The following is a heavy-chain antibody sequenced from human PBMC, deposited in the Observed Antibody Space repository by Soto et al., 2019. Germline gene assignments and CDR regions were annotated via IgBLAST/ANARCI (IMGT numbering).Heavy chain of an antibody. J-gene: IGHJ3*02. D-gene: IGHD3-22*01. CDR3: ARDGGYYYDSRNDAFDI. Sequence: SETLSLTCTVSGGSISSYYWSWIRQPPGKGLEWIGYIYYSGGTNYAQKFQGWVTMTRDTSISTAYMELSRLRSDDTAVYYCARDGGYYYDSRNDAFDIWGQGTMVTVSS. V-gene: IGHV4-59*01. CDR2: IYYSGGT. CDR1: GGSISSYY.